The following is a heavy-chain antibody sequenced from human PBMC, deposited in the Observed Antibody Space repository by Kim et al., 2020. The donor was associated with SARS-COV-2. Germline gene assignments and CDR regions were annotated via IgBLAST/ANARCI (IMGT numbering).Heavy chain of an antibody. CDR3: ARSTVTTRPGGI. Sequence: RYSPSFQGQVTISADKSISTAYLQWRSLKASDTAMYYCARSTVTTRPGGIWGQGTMVTVSS. D-gene: IGHD4-17*01. V-gene: IGHV5-51*01. J-gene: IGHJ3*02.